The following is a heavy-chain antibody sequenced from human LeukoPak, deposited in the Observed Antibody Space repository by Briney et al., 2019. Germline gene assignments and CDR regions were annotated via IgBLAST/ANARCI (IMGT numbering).Heavy chain of an antibody. V-gene: IGHV3-7*01. CDR3: ARVGAWDLQRVFEY. J-gene: IGHJ4*02. Sequence: GVPLRLSCAASGYRYGDYWMTWAPHIPGKALEWVDNIKQDGAEKHYAESVEGRFIISKDNAKNSLYLEMDSLKVEDTAVYYCARVGAWDLQRVFEYWGQGTLVTVSS. CDR1: GYRYGDYW. D-gene: IGHD1-26*01. CDR2: IKQDGAEK.